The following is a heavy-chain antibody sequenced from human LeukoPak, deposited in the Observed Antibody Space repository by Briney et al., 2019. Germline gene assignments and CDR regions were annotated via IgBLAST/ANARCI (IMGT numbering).Heavy chain of an antibody. V-gene: IGHV3-30*18. D-gene: IGHD6-6*01. CDR1: GFTFSSYG. CDR2: ISYDGSNK. CDR3: AKTSASSSPPSY. J-gene: IGHJ4*02. Sequence: GGSLRLSCAASGFTFSSYGMHWVRQAPGKGLEWVAVISYDGSNKYYADSVKGRFTISRDNSKNTLYLQMNSLRAEDTAVYYCAKTSASSSPPSYWGQGTLVTVSS.